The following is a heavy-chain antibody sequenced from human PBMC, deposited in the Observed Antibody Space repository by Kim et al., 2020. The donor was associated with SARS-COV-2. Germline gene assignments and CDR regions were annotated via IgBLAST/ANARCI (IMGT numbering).Heavy chain of an antibody. CDR1: GFTFSSYS. CDR2: ISSSSSYI. Sequence: GGSLRLSCAASGFTFSSYSMNWVRQAPGKGLEWVSSISSSSSYIYYADSVEGRFTISRDNAKNSLYLQMNSLRAEDTAVYYCARGVKVGSVDTAMGGWGQGTLVTVSS. CDR3: ARGVKVGSVDTAMGG. J-gene: IGHJ4*02. D-gene: IGHD5-18*01. V-gene: IGHV3-21*01.